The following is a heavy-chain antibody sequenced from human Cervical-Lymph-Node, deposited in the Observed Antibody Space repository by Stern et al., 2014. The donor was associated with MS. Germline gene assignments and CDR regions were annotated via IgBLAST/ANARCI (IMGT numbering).Heavy chain of an antibody. J-gene: IGHJ4*02. V-gene: IGHV5-51*01. CDR3: ARQREQWLADF. Sequence: EVQLLQSGAEVKEPGESLKISCKGSGYTFTDHWIGWVRQKPEKGLEWVAIIYPGDSDTRYSPSFQGQVTVSTDKSTTTAYLQWSSLRSSDTAIYYCARQREQWLADFWGQGTLVTVSS. CDR2: IYPGDSDT. CDR1: GYTFTDHW. D-gene: IGHD6-19*01.